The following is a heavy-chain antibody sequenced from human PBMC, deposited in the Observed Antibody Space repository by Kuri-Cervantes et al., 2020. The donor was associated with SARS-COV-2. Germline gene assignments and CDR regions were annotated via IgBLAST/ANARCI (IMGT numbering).Heavy chain of an antibody. V-gene: IGHV3-7*01. Sequence: GESLKISCVGSGFSFGSYAMHWVRQAPGKGLEWVANIKQDGSEKYYVDSVKGRFTISRDNAKNSLYLQMNSLRAEDTAVYYCARDKVVDYWGQGTLVTVSS. D-gene: IGHD2-15*01. CDR2: IKQDGSEK. CDR3: ARDKVVDY. J-gene: IGHJ4*02. CDR1: GFSFGSYA.